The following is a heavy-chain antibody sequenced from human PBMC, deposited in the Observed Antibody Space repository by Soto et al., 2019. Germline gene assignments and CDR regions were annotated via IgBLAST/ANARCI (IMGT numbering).Heavy chain of an antibody. D-gene: IGHD6-13*01. V-gene: IGHV3-23*01. CDR1: GFTFSSYA. CDR2: ISGSGGST. CDR3: AKDGWRAAAGIGQYYYYGMDV. Sequence: GGSLRLSCAASGFTFSSYAMSWVRQAPGKGLEWVSAISGSGGSTYYADSVKGRFTIPRDNSKNTLYLQMNSLSAEDTAVYYCAKDGWRAAAGIGQYYYYGMDVWGQGTTVTVSS. J-gene: IGHJ6*02.